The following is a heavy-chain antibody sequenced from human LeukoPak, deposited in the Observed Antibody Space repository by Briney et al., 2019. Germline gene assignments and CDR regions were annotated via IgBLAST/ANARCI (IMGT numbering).Heavy chain of an antibody. CDR2: ISGSGGST. J-gene: IGHJ5*02. CDR3: ARVDHYDSSGLAP. V-gene: IGHV3-23*01. Sequence: GESLRLSCAASGFTFSSYAMSWVRQAPGKGLEWVSAISGSGGSTYYADSVKGRFTISRDNSKNTLYLQMNSLRAEDTAVYYCARVDHYDSSGLAPWGQGTLVTVSS. CDR1: GFTFSSYA. D-gene: IGHD3-22*01.